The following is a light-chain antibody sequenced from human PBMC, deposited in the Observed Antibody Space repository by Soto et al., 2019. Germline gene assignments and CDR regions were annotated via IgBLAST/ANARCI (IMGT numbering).Light chain of an antibody. Sequence: QSALTQPRSVSGSPGQSVTISCTGTSSDVGYYNYVSWYQQHPGKAPKLVIYDVNKRPSGVPDRFSGSKSGNTASLTISGLQAEDEADYYCCSYAGSYTEVFGGGTKLTVL. CDR3: CSYAGSYTEV. V-gene: IGLV2-11*01. J-gene: IGLJ2*01. CDR1: SSDVGYYNY. CDR2: DVN.